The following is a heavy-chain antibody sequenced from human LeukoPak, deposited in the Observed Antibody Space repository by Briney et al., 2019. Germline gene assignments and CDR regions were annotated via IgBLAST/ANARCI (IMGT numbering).Heavy chain of an antibody. J-gene: IGHJ4*02. CDR2: IWYDGSNK. CDR1: GFTFSSYG. Sequence: RGSLRLSCAASGFTFSSYGMHWVRQAPGKGLEWVAVIWYDGSNKYYADSVKGRFTISRDNSKNTLYLQMNSLRAEDTAVYYCARDVGTFYDILTGNVDYWGQGTLVTVSS. V-gene: IGHV3-33*01. D-gene: IGHD3-9*01. CDR3: ARDVGTFYDILTGNVDY.